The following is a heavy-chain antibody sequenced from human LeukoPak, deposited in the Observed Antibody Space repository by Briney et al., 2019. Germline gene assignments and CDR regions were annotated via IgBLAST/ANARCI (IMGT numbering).Heavy chain of an antibody. CDR3: ARVTQTDYDFDY. CDR1: GYTFTSYG. J-gene: IGHJ4*02. V-gene: IGHV1-18*01. CDR2: ISAYNGNT. Sequence: GASVKVSCKASGYTFTSYGISWVRQAPGQGLEWMGCISAYNGNTDYAQKLQGRVTMTTDTSTSTVYMELRSLRSDDTAVYYCARVTQTDYDFDYWGQGTLVTVSS. D-gene: IGHD4-17*01.